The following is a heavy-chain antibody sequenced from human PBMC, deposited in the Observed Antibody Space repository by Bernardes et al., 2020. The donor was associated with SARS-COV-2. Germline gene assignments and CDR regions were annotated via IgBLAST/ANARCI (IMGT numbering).Heavy chain of an antibody. D-gene: IGHD5-18*01. J-gene: IGHJ6*02. Sequence: LRLSCSASRFTFSSFAMQWVRQAPGKGLEWVALISFDGDNKYYADSVKGRFTVSRDNAKNTLFLQMNSLRPEDTAVYYCAKMTEGGFNYFAGMNVWGQGTTVTVSS. CDR1: RFTFSSFA. V-gene: IGHV3-30*18. CDR3: AKMTEGGFNYFAGMNV. CDR2: ISFDGDNK.